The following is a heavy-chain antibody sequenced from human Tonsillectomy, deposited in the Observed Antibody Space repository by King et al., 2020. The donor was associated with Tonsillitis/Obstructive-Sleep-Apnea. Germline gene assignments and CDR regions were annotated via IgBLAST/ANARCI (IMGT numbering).Heavy chain of an antibody. CDR3: ARHWYGGAYYFDY. CDR1: GGSISSYY. D-gene: IGHD3-10*01. V-gene: IGHV4-59*08. CDR2: IYYSGSI. J-gene: IGHJ4*02. Sequence: VQLQESGPGLVKPSETLSLTCTVSGGSISSYYWSWIRQPPGKGLEWIGYIYYSGSINYNPSLKSRVTISVDTSKNQFSLKLSSVTAADTAVYYCARHWYGGAYYFDYWGQGTLVTVSS.